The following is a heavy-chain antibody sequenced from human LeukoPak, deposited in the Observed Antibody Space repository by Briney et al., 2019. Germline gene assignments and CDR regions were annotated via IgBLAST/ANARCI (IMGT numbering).Heavy chain of an antibody. CDR3: ARDTGAPYHFDY. V-gene: IGHV1-2*02. CDR2: INPSGGGT. D-gene: IGHD1-14*01. CDR1: GYTFALYY. J-gene: IGHJ4*02. Sequence: ASVKVSCKASGYTFALYYMHWLRQAPGQGLEWMGWINPSGGGTDYSQKFQGRVTMTRDTSITTAYMELSRLTSDDTAVYFCARDTGAPYHFDYWGQGTLVTVSS.